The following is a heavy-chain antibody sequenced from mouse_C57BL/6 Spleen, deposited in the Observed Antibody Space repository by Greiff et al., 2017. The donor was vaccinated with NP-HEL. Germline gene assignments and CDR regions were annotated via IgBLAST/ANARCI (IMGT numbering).Heavy chain of an antibody. CDR3: ARQGLLSPFDY. V-gene: IGHV5-9*01. D-gene: IGHD2-13*01. CDR1: GFTFITYT. Sequence: EVQLVESGGGLVKPGGSLKLSCAASGFTFITYTLSWFRRTPEKGREGVATISGGGGTTYYPDSVKGRFTISRDNAKNTLYLQMSSLRSEDTALYYCARQGLLSPFDYWGQGTTLTVSS. J-gene: IGHJ2*01. CDR2: ISGGGGTT.